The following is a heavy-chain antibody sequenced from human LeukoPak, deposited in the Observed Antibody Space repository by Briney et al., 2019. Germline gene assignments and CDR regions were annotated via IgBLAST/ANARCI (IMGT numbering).Heavy chain of an antibody. Sequence: PGGSLRLSCAASGFTFSGCWMSWVRQAPGKGLEWVANIKGDGSETHYVDSVKGRFTTSRNNAKNSVYLQTKSLRAEDTAVYYCATYHCDTRPFIDWGQGTLVTVSS. CDR2: IKGDGSET. CDR3: ATYHCDTRPFID. J-gene: IGHJ4*02. D-gene: IGHD3-22*01. V-gene: IGHV3-7*05. CDR1: GFTFSGCW.